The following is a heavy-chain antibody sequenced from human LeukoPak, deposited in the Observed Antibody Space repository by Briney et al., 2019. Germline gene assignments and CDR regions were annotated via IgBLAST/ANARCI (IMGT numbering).Heavy chain of an antibody. V-gene: IGHV4-34*01. Sequence: GSLRLSCAASGFTFSSYGMSWVRQAPGKGLEWVGEITDTGNTNYNPSLKTRVTISVDTSKNQFSLNLTSVTAADTAVYYCARQPTKVIPSVLGYMDVWANGTTVTISS. J-gene: IGHJ6*03. CDR1: GFTFSSYG. D-gene: IGHD3-10*02. CDR3: ARQPTKVIPSVLGYMDV. CDR2: ITDTGNT.